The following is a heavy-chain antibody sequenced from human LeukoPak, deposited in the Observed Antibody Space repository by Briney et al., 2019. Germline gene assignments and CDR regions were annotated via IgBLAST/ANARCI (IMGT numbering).Heavy chain of an antibody. J-gene: IGHJ4*02. CDR2: ISYDGSNK. Sequence: PGGSLRLSCAASGFTFSSFAMHWVRQAPGKGLEWVAVISYDGSNKYYADSVKGRFTISRDNSKNTLYLQMNSLRAEDTAVYNGGRVMATISKDYFDYGGQGTLATFSS. CDR1: GFTFSSFA. CDR3: GRVMATISKDYFDY. D-gene: IGHD5-24*01. V-gene: IGHV3-30*04.